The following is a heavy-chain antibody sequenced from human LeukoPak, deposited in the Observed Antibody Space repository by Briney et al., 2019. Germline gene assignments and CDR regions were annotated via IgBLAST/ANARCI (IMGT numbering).Heavy chain of an antibody. Sequence: PSETLSLTCTVSGYSISSGYYWGWIRQPPGKGLEWIGCIYHSGNPYYNPSLKSRVTISVDTSKNQFSLKLTSMTAADTAVYYCARGGSGSYIDAFDIWGQGTMVTVSS. J-gene: IGHJ3*02. CDR2: IYHSGNP. D-gene: IGHD3-10*01. CDR3: ARGGSGSYIDAFDI. CDR1: GYSISSGYY. V-gene: IGHV4-38-2*02.